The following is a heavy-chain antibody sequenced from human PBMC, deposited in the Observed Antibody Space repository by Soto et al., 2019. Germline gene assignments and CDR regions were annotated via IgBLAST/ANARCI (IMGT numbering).Heavy chain of an antibody. CDR3: AKDLSSSYYFDY. D-gene: IGHD6-13*01. CDR1: GFTFSSYA. V-gene: IGHV3-23*01. J-gene: IGHJ4*02. CDR2: ISGSGGST. Sequence: GGSLRLSCAASGFTFSSYAMSWVRQAPGKGLEWVSAISGSGGSTYYADSVKGRFTSSRDNSKNTLYLQMNSLRAEDTAVYYCAKDLSSSYYFDYWGQGTLVTVSS.